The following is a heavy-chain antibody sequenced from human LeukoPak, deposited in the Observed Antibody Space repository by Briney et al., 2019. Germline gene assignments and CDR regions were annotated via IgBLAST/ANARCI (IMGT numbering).Heavy chain of an antibody. D-gene: IGHD2-2*01. V-gene: IGHV4-34*01. CDR3: ARQSDIVVVNY. CDR1: GGSFSGYY. J-gene: IGHJ4*02. CDR2: IYHSGST. Sequence: SETLSLTCAVYGGSFSGYYWSWIRQPPGKGLEWIGYIYHSGSTYYNPSLKSRVTISVDRSKNQFSLKLSSVTAADTAVYYCARQSDIVVVNYWGQGTLVTVSS.